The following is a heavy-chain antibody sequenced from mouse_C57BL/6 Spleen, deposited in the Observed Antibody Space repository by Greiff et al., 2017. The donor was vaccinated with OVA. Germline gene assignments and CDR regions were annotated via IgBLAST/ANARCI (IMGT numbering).Heavy chain of an antibody. V-gene: IGHV3-6*01. CDR1: GYSITSGYY. Sequence: VQLKESGPGLVKPSQSLSLTCSVTGYSITSGYYWNWIRQFPGNKLEWMGYISYDGSNNYNPYLKNRISITRDTSKNQFFLKLNSVTTEDTATYYCARVAHWYFDVWGTGTTVTVSS. D-gene: IGHD1-3*01. J-gene: IGHJ1*03. CDR2: ISYDGSN. CDR3: ARVAHWYFDV.